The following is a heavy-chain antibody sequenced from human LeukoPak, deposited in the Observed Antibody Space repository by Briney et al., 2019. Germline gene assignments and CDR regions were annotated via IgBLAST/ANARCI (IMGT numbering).Heavy chain of an antibody. V-gene: IGHV4-59*10. CDR2: VYSSGST. D-gene: IGHD5-12*01. CDR3: ARRKSWGYEGWFDP. J-gene: IGHJ5*02. CDR1: GGSFSGYY. Sequence: SETLSLTCAVYGGSFSGYYWSLIRQPAGKRLEWIGRVYSSGSTNYNPSLQSRVTMSVDTSKNQFSLKLTSVTAADTAVYYCARRKSWGYEGWFDPWGQGTLVTVSS.